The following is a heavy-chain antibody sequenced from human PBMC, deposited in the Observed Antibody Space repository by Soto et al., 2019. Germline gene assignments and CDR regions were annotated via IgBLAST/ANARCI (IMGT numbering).Heavy chain of an antibody. Sequence: QVQLVESGGGVVQPGRSLRLSCAASGFTFSSYGMHWVRQAPGKGLEWVAVISYDGSNKYYADSVKGRFTISRDNSKNTLYLQMNSLRDEDTAVYYCARSVEGHFDYWGQGTVVTVSS. D-gene: IGHD6-19*01. V-gene: IGHV3-30*03. CDR1: GFTFSSYG. CDR2: ISYDGSNK. CDR3: ARSVEGHFDY. J-gene: IGHJ4*02.